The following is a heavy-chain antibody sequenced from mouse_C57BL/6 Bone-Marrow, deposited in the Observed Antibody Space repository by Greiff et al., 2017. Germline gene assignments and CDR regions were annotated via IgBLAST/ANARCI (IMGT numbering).Heavy chain of an antibody. CDR3: TRGGEAGVI. CDR1: GYTFTDYE. J-gene: IGHJ4*01. Sequence: QVQLKQSGAELVRPGASVTLSCKASGYTFTDYEMHWVKQTPVHGLEWIGAIDPETGGTAYNQKFKGKAILTADKSSSTAYMELRSLTSEDSAVYYGTRGGEAGVIWGQGTSVTVSS. CDR2: IDPETGGT. D-gene: IGHD2-13*01. V-gene: IGHV1-15*01.